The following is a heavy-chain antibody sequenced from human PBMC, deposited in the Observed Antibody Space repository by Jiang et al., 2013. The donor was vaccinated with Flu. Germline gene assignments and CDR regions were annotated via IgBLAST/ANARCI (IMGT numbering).Heavy chain of an antibody. CDR1: SSGYV. Sequence: SSGYVLGLDPAAPTGRGVEWIGSIYHSGSTYYNPSLKSRVTISVDTSKNQFSLKLSSVTAADTAVYYCARDGGPPSGSYYNYWGQGTLVTVSS. J-gene: IGHJ4*02. CDR2: IYHSGST. V-gene: IGHV4-38-2*02. CDR3: ARDGGPPSGSYYNY. D-gene: IGHD1-26*01.